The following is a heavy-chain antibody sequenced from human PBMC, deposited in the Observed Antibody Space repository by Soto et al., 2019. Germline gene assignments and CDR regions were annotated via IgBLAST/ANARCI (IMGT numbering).Heavy chain of an antibody. V-gene: IGHV4-30-4*01. J-gene: IGHJ6*02. Sequence: SETLSLTCTVSGGSISSGDYYWSWIRQPPGKGLEWIGYIYYSGSTYYNPSLKSRVTISVDTSKNQFSLKLSSVAAADTAVYYCASTGPLGYYYYGMDVWGQGTTVTVSS. CDR2: IYYSGST. CDR1: GGSISSGDYY. CDR3: ASTGPLGYYYYGMDV. D-gene: IGHD3-16*01.